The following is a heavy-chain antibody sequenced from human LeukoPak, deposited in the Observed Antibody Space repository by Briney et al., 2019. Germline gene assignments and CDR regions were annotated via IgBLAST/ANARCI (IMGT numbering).Heavy chain of an antibody. Sequence: ASVKVSCKASGYTFTSYDINWVRQASGQGLEWMGWMNPNSGNTGYAQKFQGRVTMTRNTSISTAYMELSSLRSEDTAVYYCARFRSDPARYYYDREDGLDYWGQGTLVTVSS. V-gene: IGHV1-8*01. D-gene: IGHD3-22*01. J-gene: IGHJ4*02. CDR2: MNPNSGNT. CDR1: GYTFTSYD. CDR3: ARFRSDPARYYYDREDGLDY.